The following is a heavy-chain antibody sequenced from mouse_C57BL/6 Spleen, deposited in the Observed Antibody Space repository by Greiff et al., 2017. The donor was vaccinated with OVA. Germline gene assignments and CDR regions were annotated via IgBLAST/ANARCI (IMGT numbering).Heavy chain of an antibody. D-gene: IGHD2-3*01. CDR2: IWSGGST. CDR1: GFSLTSYG. CDR3: ARPLYDGYHWYFDV. V-gene: IGHV2-2*01. J-gene: IGHJ1*03. Sequence: QVQLQQSGPGLVQPSQSLSITCTVSGFSLTSYGVHWVRQSPGKGLEWLGVIWSGGSTDYNAAFISRLSISKDNSKSQVFFKMNSLQADDTAIYYCARPLYDGYHWYFDVWGTGTTVTVSS.